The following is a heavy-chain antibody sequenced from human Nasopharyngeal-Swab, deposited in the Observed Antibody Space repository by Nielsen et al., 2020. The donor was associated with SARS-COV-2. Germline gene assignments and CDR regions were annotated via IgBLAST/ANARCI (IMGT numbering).Heavy chain of an antibody. D-gene: IGHD6-19*01. J-gene: IGHJ6*02. CDR3: ARDLYRQQWPLYNYYGMDV. V-gene: IGHV3-30-3*01. CDR1: GFTFSSYA. CDR2: ISYDGSNK. Sequence: GSLRLSCAASGFTFSSYAMHWVRQAPGKGLEWVAVISYDGSNKYYADSVKGRFTISRDNSKNTLYLQMNSLRAEDTAVYYCARDLYRQQWPLYNYYGMDVWGQGTTVTVSS.